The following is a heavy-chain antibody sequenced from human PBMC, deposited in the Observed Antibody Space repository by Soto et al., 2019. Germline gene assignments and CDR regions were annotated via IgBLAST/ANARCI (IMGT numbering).Heavy chain of an antibody. J-gene: IGHJ4*02. CDR1: GFTFSSYG. CDR2: ISYDGSKK. CDR3: AKERYSSSWAFDY. Sequence: PGGSLRLSCAASGFTFSSYGMHWVRQAPGKGLEWVAVISYDGSKKYFADPVKGRFTISRDNSKNTQYMQMNSLGAEDTAVYYCAKERYSSSWAFDYWGQGTVVTVSS. V-gene: IGHV3-30*18. D-gene: IGHD6-13*01.